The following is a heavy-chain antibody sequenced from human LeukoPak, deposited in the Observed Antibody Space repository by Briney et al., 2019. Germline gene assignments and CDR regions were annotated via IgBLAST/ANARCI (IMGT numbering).Heavy chain of an antibody. CDR1: GVSIRSYY. CDR2: IYYSGST. Sequence: SETLSLTCTVSGVSIRSYYWSWIRQPPGKGLEWIGYIYYSGSTNYNPSLRSRVTISVDTSKSQFSLKLSSVTAADTAVYYCARDGQTYGSGIDYWGQGTLVIVSS. J-gene: IGHJ4*02. V-gene: IGHV4-59*12. CDR3: ARDGQTYGSGIDY. D-gene: IGHD3-10*01.